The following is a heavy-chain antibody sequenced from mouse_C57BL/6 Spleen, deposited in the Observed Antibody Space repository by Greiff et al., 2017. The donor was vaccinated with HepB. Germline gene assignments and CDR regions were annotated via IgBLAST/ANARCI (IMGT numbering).Heavy chain of an antibody. Sequence: VQLQQSRAELMKPGASVKLSCKATGYTFTGYWIEWVKQRPGHGLEWIGEILHGSDSTNYNEKIKGKATFTADTSSNTAYMQLNSLTTEDSDIYECEREEYYCSENYFDYWGQGTTLTVSS. CDR3: EREEYYCSENYFDY. CDR2: ILHGSDST. V-gene: IGHV1-9*01. CDR1: GYTFTGYW. D-gene: IGHD1-1*01. J-gene: IGHJ2*01.